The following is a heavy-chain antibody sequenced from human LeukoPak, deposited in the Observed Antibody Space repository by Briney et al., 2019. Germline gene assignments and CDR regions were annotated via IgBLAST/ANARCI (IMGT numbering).Heavy chain of an antibody. D-gene: IGHD1-26*01. Sequence: ASVKVSCKASGGTFSSYAISWVRQAPGQGLEWMGWISAYNGNTNYAQKLQGRATMTTDTSTSTAYMELRSLRSDDTAVYYCARDREIVGGPRDWGQGTLVTVSS. CDR3: ARDREIVGGPRD. CDR2: ISAYNGNT. J-gene: IGHJ4*02. CDR1: GGTFSSYA. V-gene: IGHV1-18*01.